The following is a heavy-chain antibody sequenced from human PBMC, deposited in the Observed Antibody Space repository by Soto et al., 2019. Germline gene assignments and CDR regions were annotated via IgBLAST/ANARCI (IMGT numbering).Heavy chain of an antibody. CDR3: ARSNGVEVGAPSDP. CDR1: GGTFSSYA. V-gene: IGHV1-69*13. J-gene: IGHJ5*02. Sequence: GASVKVSCKASGGTFSSYAISWVRQAPGQGLEWMGGIIPIFGTANYAQKFQGRVTITADESTSTAYMELSSLRSEDTAVYYCARSNGVEVGAPSDPWGQGTLVTVSS. D-gene: IGHD1-26*01. CDR2: IIPIFGTA.